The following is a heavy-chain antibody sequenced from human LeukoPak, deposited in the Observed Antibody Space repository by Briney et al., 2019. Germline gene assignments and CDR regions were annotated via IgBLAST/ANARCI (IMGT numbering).Heavy chain of an antibody. CDR3: ARSQWPKAFNWFDP. CDR2: IIPIFGTA. Sequence: ASVKVSCKXSGGTFSSYAISWVRQAPGQGLEWMGGIIPIFGTANYAQKFQGRVTITTDESTSTAYMELSSLRSEDTAVYYCARSQWPKAFNWFDPWGQGTLVTVSS. V-gene: IGHV1-69*05. J-gene: IGHJ5*02. D-gene: IGHD6-19*01. CDR1: GGTFSSYA.